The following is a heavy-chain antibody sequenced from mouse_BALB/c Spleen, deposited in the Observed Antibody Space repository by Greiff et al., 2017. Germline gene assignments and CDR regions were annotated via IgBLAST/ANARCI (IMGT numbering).Heavy chain of an antibody. J-gene: IGHJ3*01. D-gene: IGHD2-4*01. Sequence: EVQVVESGGGLVKPGGSLKLSCAASGFTFSSYAMSWVRQTPEKRLEWVATISSGGSYTYYPDSVKGRFTISRDNAKNTLYLQMSSLRSEDTAMYYCARHEDDYPFTYWGQGTLVTVSA. CDR1: GFTFSSYA. CDR2: ISSGGSYT. V-gene: IGHV5-9-3*01. CDR3: ARHEDDYPFTY.